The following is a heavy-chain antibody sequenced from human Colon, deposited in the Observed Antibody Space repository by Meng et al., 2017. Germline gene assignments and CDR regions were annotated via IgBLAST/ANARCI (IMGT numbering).Heavy chain of an antibody. D-gene: IGHD2-21*02. CDR1: GYSFRTYA. CDR3: VRHNGDSDFDY. CDR2: INMYTGDP. V-gene: IGHV7-4-1*02. J-gene: IGHJ4*02. Sequence: QAQPVPSGSALKKTGATVKVSCKASGYSFRTYAINWVRQTPGQGLQWMGWINMYTGDPSYVEGFAGRFVFSLDISVSTAYLQISSLKAEDTAVYFCVRHNGDSDFDYWGQGTLVTVSS.